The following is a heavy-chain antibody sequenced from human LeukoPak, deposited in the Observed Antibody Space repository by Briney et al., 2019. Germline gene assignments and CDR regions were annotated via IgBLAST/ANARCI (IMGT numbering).Heavy chain of an antibody. J-gene: IGHJ4*02. V-gene: IGHV4-38-2*02. Sequence: SETLSLTCTVSGYSISSGFHWGWIRQPPGKGLEWIGNIYHSGTTYYNPSLMSRVTISVDTSKNQFSLKVSSVTAADTAVYYCARKPGAQTFDYWGQGTLVTVSS. CDR3: ARKPGAQTFDY. D-gene: IGHD1-14*01. CDR1: GYSISSGFH. CDR2: IYHSGTT.